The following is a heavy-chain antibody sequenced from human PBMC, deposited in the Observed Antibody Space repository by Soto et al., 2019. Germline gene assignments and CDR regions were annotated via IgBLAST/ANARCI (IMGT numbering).Heavy chain of an antibody. CDR2: IHSGGST. D-gene: IGHD2-2*01. Sequence: GGSLRLSCAASGFTVSSNYMSWVRQAPGKGLEWVSVIHSGGSTYYADSVKGRFTISRHNSKNTLYLQMNSLRAEDTAVYYCARASGCSSTSCYFDYWGQGTLVTVSS. V-gene: IGHV3-53*04. J-gene: IGHJ4*02. CDR3: ARASGCSSTSCYFDY. CDR1: GFTVSSNY.